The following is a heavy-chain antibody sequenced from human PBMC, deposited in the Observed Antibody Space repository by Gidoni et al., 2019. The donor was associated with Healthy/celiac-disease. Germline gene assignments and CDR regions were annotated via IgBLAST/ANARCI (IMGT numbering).Heavy chain of an antibody. CDR2: IWYDGSNK. J-gene: IGHJ6*02. CDR3: ARDSYCSSTSCGYYYYGMDV. CDR1: GFTFSSYG. V-gene: IGHV3-33*01. Sequence: QVQLVESGGGVVQPGRSLRLPCAASGFTFSSYGLHRVRQAPGKGLEWVAVIWYDGSNKYYADSVKGRFTISRDNSKNTLYLQMNSLRAEDTAVYYCARDSYCSSTSCGYYYYGMDVWGQGTTVTVSS. D-gene: IGHD2-2*01.